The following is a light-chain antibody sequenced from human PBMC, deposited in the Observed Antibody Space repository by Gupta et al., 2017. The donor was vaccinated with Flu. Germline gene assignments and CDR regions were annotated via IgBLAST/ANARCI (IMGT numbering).Light chain of an antibody. V-gene: IGKV1-39*01. Sequence: GDKVTITCRASQSISDYLNWYQQKPGKAPKVLIYAASSLQRGVPSRFSGSRSGTDFTLTISSLQPEDFATYYCQQGYSIPYTFGQGTKLEIK. CDR3: QQGYSIPYT. J-gene: IGKJ2*01. CDR1: QSISDY. CDR2: AAS.